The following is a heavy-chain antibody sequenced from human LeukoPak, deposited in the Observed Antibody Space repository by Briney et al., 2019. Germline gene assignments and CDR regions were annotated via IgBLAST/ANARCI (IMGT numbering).Heavy chain of an antibody. V-gene: IGHV4-59*01. J-gene: IGHJ6*02. Sequence: SETLSLTCPVSGGSISSYYWSWIRQPPGKGLEWIGYTYYSGSTNYNPSLKSRVTISVDTSKNQFSLKLSSVTAADTAVYYCARDLKSGSYWGDYYYYGMDVWGQGTTVTVSS. CDR2: TYYSGST. CDR1: GGSISSYY. D-gene: IGHD1-26*01. CDR3: ARDLKSGSYWGDYYYYGMDV.